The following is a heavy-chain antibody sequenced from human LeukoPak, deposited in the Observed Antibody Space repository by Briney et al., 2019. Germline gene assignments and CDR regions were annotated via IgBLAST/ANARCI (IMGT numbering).Heavy chain of an antibody. J-gene: IGHJ6*03. D-gene: IGHD3-3*01. CDR3: ARGGISIFGVVIYMDV. Sequence: PGGSLRLSCAASGFTFTSYWMTWVRQAPGKGLEWLTNINEDGSVKHYVDSVRGRFTISRDNAKNSLSLQMNSLRVEDTALYYCARGGISIFGVVIYMDVWGKGTMVTVSS. CDR1: GFTFTSYW. V-gene: IGHV3-7*03. CDR2: INEDGSVK.